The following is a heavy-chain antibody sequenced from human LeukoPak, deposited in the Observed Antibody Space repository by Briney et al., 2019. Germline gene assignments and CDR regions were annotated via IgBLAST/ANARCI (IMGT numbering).Heavy chain of an antibody. D-gene: IGHD1-1*01. CDR1: GFTFSSYL. V-gene: IGHV3-7*01. Sequence: GGSLRLSRAASGFTFSSYLMSWVRQAPGKGLEWVANIKQDESEKYYVDSVKGRFTISRDNAKNSLYLQMNSLRAEDTAVYYCARDKIEGPTKLDYWGQGILVTVSS. CDR3: ARDKIEGPTKLDY. J-gene: IGHJ4*02. CDR2: IKQDESEK.